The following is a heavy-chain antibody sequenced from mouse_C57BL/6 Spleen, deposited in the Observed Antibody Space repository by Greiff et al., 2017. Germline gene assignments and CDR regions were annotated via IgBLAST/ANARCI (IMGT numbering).Heavy chain of an antibody. J-gene: IGHJ1*03. Sequence: EVQLLESGGDLVKPGGSLKLSCEASGFTFRSYGMHWVRQTPDKRLEWVATISSGGSYTYYPDSVKGRFTISRDNANNTPYMQMSSLRSEDTAMDYCARHSGSSAGYWWFDVWGTGTTVTVSS. CDR1: GFTFRSYG. CDR2: ISSGGSYT. D-gene: IGHD1-1*01. V-gene: IGHV5-6*01. CDR3: ARHSGSSAGYWWFDV.